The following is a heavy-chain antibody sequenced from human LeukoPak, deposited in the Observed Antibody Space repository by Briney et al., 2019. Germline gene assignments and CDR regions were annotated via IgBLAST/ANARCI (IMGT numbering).Heavy chain of an antibody. D-gene: IGHD3-16*01. V-gene: IGHV3-48*03. CDR2: ISSSGSTV. CDR1: GFTFSSYE. J-gene: IGHJ4*02. Sequence: GGSLRLSCAASGFTFSSYEMNWVRQAPGKGLEWVSYISSSGSTVYYADSLKGRFTVSRDNAKSSLHLQMNSLRAEDTAVYYCARGGGGGNGDYWGQGTLVTVSS. CDR3: ARGGGGGNGDY.